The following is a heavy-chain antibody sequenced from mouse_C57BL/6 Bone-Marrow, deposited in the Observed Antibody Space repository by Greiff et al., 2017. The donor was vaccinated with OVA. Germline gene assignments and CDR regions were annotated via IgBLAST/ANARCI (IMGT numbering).Heavy chain of an antibody. D-gene: IGHD1-1*01. J-gene: IGHJ1*03. CDR2: IDPANGNT. CDR1: GFNIKNTY. V-gene: IGHV14-3*01. CDR3: ARGGIQYYGSSYLWYFDV. Sequence: VQLKESVAELVRPGASVKLSCTASGFNIKNTYMHWVKQRPEQGLEWIGRIDPANGNTKYAPKFQGKATIPADTSSNTAYLQLSSLTSEDTAIYYCARGGIQYYGSSYLWYFDVWGTGTTVTVSS.